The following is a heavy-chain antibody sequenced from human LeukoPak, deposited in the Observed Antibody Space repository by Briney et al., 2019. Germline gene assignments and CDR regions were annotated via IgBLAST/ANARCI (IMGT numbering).Heavy chain of an antibody. D-gene: IGHD3-10*01. J-gene: IGHJ5*02. CDR1: GYTFTGYY. V-gene: IGHV1-2*02. Sequence: GASVKVSCKASGYTFTGYYMHWVRQAPGQGLEWMGWINPNSGGTNYAQKFQGRVTMTRDTSISTAYMELSRLRSDDTAVYYCARDSPMVRGVINSNWFDPWGQGTLVTVSS. CDR2: INPNSGGT. CDR3: ARDSPMVRGVINSNWFDP.